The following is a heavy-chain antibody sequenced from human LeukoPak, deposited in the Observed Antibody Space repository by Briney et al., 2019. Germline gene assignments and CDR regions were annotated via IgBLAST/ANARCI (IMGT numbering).Heavy chain of an antibody. Sequence: PGGSLRLSCAASGFTVTSNYMSWVRQAPGKGLEWVSVIYSGGSTYYADSVKGRFTISRDNSKNTLYLQMNSLRAEDTAVYYCASQIGCGGDCYPLYYFDYWGQGTLVTVSS. CDR2: IYSGGST. CDR1: GFTVTSNY. V-gene: IGHV3-66*04. J-gene: IGHJ4*02. D-gene: IGHD2-21*02. CDR3: ASQIGCGGDCYPLYYFDY.